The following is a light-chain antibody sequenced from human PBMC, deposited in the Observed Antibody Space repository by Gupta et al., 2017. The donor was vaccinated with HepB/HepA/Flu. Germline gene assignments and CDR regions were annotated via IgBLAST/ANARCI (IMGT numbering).Light chain of an antibody. CDR1: QSVSTS. CDR2: DAS. CDR3: QQRSNWIT. J-gene: IGKJ4*01. V-gene: IGKV3-11*02. Sequence: EILLTQSPATLSLSPGERATLSCRASQSVSTSLDWYQQKPGQPPRLLIYDASSSATGNTARFSGSGSGRDFTLTSISPEAEDFDLYYGQQRSNWITFGGGTKVEIK.